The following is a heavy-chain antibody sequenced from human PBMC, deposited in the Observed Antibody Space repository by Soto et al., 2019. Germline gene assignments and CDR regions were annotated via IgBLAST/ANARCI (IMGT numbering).Heavy chain of an antibody. CDR1: GGTFSSYA. J-gene: IGHJ3*02. D-gene: IGHD1-20*01. CDR2: IIPIFGTA. Sequence: QVQLVQSGAEVKKPGSSVKVSCKASGGTFSSYAISWVRQAPGQGLEWMGGIIPIFGTANYAQKFQGRVTITADKSTSTAYMELSSLRSEDTDVYYCARNGITGTTEGNAFDIWGQGTMVTVSS. CDR3: ARNGITGTTEGNAFDI. V-gene: IGHV1-69*06.